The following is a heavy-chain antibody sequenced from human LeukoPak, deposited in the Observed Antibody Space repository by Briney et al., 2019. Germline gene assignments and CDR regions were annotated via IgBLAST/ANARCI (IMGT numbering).Heavy chain of an antibody. D-gene: IGHD3-22*01. Sequence: ASVKVSCTASGYTFTSYYMHWVRQAPGQGLEWVGVINPSGGSTSYAQNVQGRVTMTRDTSTSTVYMELSSQRSEDTAVYYCAREAPPYGSSGSYYFDCWGQGTLVTVSS. CDR3: AREAPPYGSSGSYYFDC. V-gene: IGHV1-46*01. CDR2: INPSGGST. J-gene: IGHJ4*02. CDR1: GYTFTSYY.